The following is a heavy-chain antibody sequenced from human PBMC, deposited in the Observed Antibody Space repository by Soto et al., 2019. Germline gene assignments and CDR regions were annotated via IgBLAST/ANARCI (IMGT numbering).Heavy chain of an antibody. Sequence: QVQLQESGPGLVKPSQTLSLTCTVSGGSVSSGDYYWSWIRQPPGKGLEWIGYIYYSGSTYYNPSLKSRVTISVHTSKNQVSLKLSSVTAADTAVYYCAREDFRAVTPDYWGQGTLVTVSS. CDR1: GGSVSSGDYY. J-gene: IGHJ4*02. D-gene: IGHD4-17*01. CDR3: AREDFRAVTPDY. V-gene: IGHV4-30-4*01. CDR2: IYYSGST.